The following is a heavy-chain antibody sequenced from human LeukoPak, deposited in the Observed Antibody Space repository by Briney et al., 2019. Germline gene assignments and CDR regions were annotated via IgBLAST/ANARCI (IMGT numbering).Heavy chain of an antibody. CDR3: AARCSGGSCYSEKYFQH. D-gene: IGHD2-15*01. V-gene: IGHV4-30-4*01. CDR1: GGSISSGDFH. J-gene: IGHJ1*01. CDR2: IFYSGST. Sequence: PSQTLSLTCTVSGGSISSGDFHWSWVRQPPGKGLEWFGYIFYSGSTYYNPSLKSRVTISVDTSKNQFSLKLSSVTAADTAVYYCAARCSGGSCYSEKYFQHWGQGTLVTVSS.